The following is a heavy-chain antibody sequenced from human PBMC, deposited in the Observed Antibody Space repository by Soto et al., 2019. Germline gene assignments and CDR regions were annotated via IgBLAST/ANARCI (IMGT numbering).Heavy chain of an antibody. CDR2: INNDGSST. D-gene: IGHD2-15*01. Sequence: EVQLVESGGGLVQPGGSLRLSCAASGFTFSSYWMHWVRQAPGKGLVWISRINNDGSSTSYVDSVQGRFTISRDNGKNTLFLQMNSLRGEDSAVYYCARRGSGVTRGLHYWGQGTLVTVSS. J-gene: IGHJ4*02. CDR3: ARRGSGVTRGLHY. V-gene: IGHV3-74*01. CDR1: GFTFSSYW.